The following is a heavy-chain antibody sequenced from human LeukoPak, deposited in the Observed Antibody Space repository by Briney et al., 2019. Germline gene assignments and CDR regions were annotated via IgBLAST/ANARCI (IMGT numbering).Heavy chain of an antibody. V-gene: IGHV1-69*04. Sequence: GASVKVSCKASGGTFSSYAISWVRQAPGQGLEWMGRIIPILGIANYAQKFQGRVTITADKSTSTAYMELSSLRSEDTAVYYCASPGTGYSSGWCWNYWGQGTLVTVSS. J-gene: IGHJ4*02. D-gene: IGHD6-19*01. CDR3: ASPGTGYSSGWCWNY. CDR1: GGTFSSYA. CDR2: IIPILGIA.